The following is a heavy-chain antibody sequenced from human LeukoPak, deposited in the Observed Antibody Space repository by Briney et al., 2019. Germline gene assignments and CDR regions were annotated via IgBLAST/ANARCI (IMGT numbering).Heavy chain of an antibody. Sequence: PSQTLSLTCTVSGRSLSSGGYYWGWIRQHPGKGLEWIGFIYYSGSTYYNPSLKSRVTISVNTSKNQFSLKLSSVTAADTAGYCGARGPGFHIGSHRIDYWGQGTLVAVSS. CDR2: IYYSGST. V-gene: IGHV4-31*03. J-gene: IGHJ4*02. CDR3: ARGPGFHIGSHRIDY. CDR1: GRSLSSGGYY. D-gene: IGHD2-21*01.